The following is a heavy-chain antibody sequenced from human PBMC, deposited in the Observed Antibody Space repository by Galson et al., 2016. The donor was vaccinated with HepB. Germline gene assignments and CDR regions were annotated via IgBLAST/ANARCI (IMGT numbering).Heavy chain of an antibody. V-gene: IGHV3-33*01. CDR3: VRDKEGGYGFDY. CDR2: IWNDGSKK. J-gene: IGHJ4*01. CDR1: GFIFRDYG. D-gene: IGHD5-12*01. Sequence: SLRLSCAASGFIFRDYGMHWVRQAPGKGLEWVAVIWNDGSKKYYADSVKGRFTISRDNSKNTLDLQLNILKVEDTAVYYCVRDKEGGYGFDYWGQGILVTVSS.